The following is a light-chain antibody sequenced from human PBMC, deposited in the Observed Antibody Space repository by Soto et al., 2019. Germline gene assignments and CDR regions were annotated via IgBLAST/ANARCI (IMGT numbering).Light chain of an antibody. CDR3: QHYNNLPPFT. V-gene: IGKV1-33*01. Sequence: DIQMTQSPSPLSASVGARVSITCQASEDIRTSLSWFQHKPGRAPKLLIYGASYLETGVPSRFRGSGSGTDFTLTISSLQPEDIATYYCQHYNNLPPFTFGPGTIVDV. CDR1: EDIRTS. J-gene: IGKJ3*01. CDR2: GAS.